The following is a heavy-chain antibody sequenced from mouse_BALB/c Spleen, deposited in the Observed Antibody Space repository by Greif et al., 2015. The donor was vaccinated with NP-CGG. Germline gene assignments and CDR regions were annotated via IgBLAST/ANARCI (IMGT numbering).Heavy chain of an antibody. D-gene: IGHD1-1*01. J-gene: IGHJ3*01. CDR2: IRSKSNNYAT. CDR3: VRPYYYGSTPWFAY. Sequence: VQLKESGGGLVQPKGSLKLSCAASGFTFNTYAMNWVRQAPGKGLEWVARIRSKSNNYATYYADSVKDRFTISRDDSQSMLYLQMNNLKTEDTAMYYCVRPYYYGSTPWFAYWGQGTLVTVSA. V-gene: IGHV10-1*02. CDR1: GFTFNTYA.